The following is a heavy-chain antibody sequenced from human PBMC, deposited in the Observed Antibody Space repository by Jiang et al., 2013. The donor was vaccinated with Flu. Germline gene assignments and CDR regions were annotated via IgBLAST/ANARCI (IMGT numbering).Heavy chain of an antibody. CDR3: ARESSGWFYTSYFDY. Sequence: SGAEVKKPGASVKVSCKASGYTFTGYYMHWVRQAPGQGLEWMGWINPNSGGTNYAQKFQGRVTMTRDTSISTAYMELSRLRSDDTAVYYCARESSGWFYTSYFDYWGQGTLVTVSS. D-gene: IGHD6-19*01. CDR2: INPNSGGT. CDR1: GYTFTGYY. J-gene: IGHJ4*02. V-gene: IGHV1-2*02.